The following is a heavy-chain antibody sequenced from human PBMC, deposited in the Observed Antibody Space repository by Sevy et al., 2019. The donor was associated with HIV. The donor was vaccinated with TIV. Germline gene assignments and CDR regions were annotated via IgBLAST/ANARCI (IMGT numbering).Heavy chain of an antibody. V-gene: IGHV3-23*01. Sequence: QLGGSLRLSCAASGFPFSNFAMSWVRQAPGKGLEWVSTLIGGGSRTYYADSVTGRFIISRDNSRNTLYLQMNSLRAEXXAIYYCAKRRVQSGLSGGGANYGMDVCGRGTTVTVSS. D-gene: IGHD2-8*02. CDR2: LIGGGSRT. CDR3: AKRRVQSGLSGGGANYGMDV. CDR1: GFPFSNFA. J-gene: IGHJ6*02.